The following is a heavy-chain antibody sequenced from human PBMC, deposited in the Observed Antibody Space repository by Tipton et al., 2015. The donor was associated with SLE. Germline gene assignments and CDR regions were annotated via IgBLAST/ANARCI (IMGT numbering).Heavy chain of an antibody. D-gene: IGHD5-12*01. V-gene: IGHV3-74*01. CDR1: GFTFSDYR. CDR2: SDDRST. J-gene: IGHJ6*02. CDR3: AREKPGYGMDYYGMDV. Sequence: SLRLSCVASGFTFSDYRMHWVRQAPGKGLVWVSHSDDRSTSYADSVRGRFTISRDNARNTVSLQMNSLRAEDTAVYYCAREKPGYGMDYYGMDVWGQGTTVTVS.